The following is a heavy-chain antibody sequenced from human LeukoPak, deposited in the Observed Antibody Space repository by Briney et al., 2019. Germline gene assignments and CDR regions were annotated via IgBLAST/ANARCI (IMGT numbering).Heavy chain of an antibody. J-gene: IGHJ3*02. CDR3: ARWNCGGDCYHDGFDI. CDR1: GYSISSGYY. CDR2: IYHSGST. D-gene: IGHD2-21*02. Sequence: SETLSLTCTVSGYSISSGYYWGWIRQPPGKGLEWIGSIYHSGSTYYNPSLKSRVTISVDTSKNQFSLKLTSVTAADTAVYYCARWNCGGDCYHDGFDIWGQGTMVTVSS. V-gene: IGHV4-38-2*02.